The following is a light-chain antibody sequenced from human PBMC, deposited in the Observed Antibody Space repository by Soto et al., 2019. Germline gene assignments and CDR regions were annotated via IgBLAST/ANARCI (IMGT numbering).Light chain of an antibody. CDR3: QQVNGYPIT. J-gene: IGKJ5*01. Sequence: EIQLTQSPSFLSATIIDRVTITCRASQGISTYLAWFQQKPGKAPKLLIYGASTLQSGVPSRFSGSGSGTEFTLAISSLQPEDFATYYCQQVNGYPITFGQGTRLEIK. V-gene: IGKV1-9*01. CDR1: QGISTY. CDR2: GAS.